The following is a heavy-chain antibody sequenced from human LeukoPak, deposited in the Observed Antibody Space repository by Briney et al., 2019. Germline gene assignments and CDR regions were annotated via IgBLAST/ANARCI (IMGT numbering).Heavy chain of an antibody. V-gene: IGHV4-39*07. CDR2: IHYSGST. J-gene: IGHJ4*02. CDR1: GGSISSSSYY. D-gene: IGHD6-13*01. Sequence: SETLSLTCTVSGGSISSSSYYWGWIRQPSGKGLECIGSIHYSGSTSYNPSLKSRVTISVDTSKNQFSLKLSSVTAADTAVYYCARLRYGSSWPQIDYWGQGTLVTVSS. CDR3: ARLRYGSSWPQIDY.